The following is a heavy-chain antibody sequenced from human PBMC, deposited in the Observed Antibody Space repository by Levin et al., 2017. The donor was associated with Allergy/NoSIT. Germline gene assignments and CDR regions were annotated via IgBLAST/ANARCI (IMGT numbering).Heavy chain of an antibody. CDR3: AKGVGANYYYYYYGMDV. CDR1: GFTFSSYA. J-gene: IGHJ6*02. D-gene: IGHD1-26*01. Sequence: GESLKISCAASGFTFSSYAMSWVRQAPGKGLEWVSAISGSGGSTYYADSVKGRFTISRDNSKNTLYLQMNSLRAEDTAVYYCAKGVGANYYYYYYGMDVWGQGTTVTVSS. V-gene: IGHV3-23*01. CDR2: ISGSGGST.